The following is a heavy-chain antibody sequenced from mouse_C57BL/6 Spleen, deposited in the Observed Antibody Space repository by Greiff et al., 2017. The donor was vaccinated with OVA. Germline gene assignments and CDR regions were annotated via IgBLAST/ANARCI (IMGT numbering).Heavy chain of an antibody. CDR3: AREYDLGYFDV. D-gene: IGHD2-3*01. J-gene: IGHJ1*03. V-gene: IGHV5-16*01. Sequence: EVQLQQSEGGLVQPGSSMKLSCTASGFTFSDYYMAWVRQVPEKGLEWVANINYDGSSPYYLDSLKSRFIISRDNAKNILYLQMSSLKSEDTATYYCAREYDLGYFDVWGTGTTVTVSS. CDR1: GFTFSDYY. CDR2: INYDGSSP.